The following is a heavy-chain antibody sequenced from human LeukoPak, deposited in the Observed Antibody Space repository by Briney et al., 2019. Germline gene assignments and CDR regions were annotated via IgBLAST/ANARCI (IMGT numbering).Heavy chain of an antibody. J-gene: IGHJ4*02. CDR3: AKGFSSSWYNPYYFDY. V-gene: IGHV3-23*01. CDR1: GFTFSSYA. D-gene: IGHD6-13*01. CDR2: ISGSGGST. Sequence: GGSLRLSCAASGFTFSSYAMSGVRQAPGKGLEWVSAISGSGGSTYYADSVKGRFTISRDNSKNTLYLQMNSLRAEDTAVYYCAKGFSSSWYNPYYFDYWGQGTLVTVSS.